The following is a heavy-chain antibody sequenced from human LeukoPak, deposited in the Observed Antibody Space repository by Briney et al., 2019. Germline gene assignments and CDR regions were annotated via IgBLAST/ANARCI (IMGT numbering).Heavy chain of an antibody. Sequence: SETLSLTCAVYGGSFSGYYWSWIRQPPGKGLEWIGEINHSGSTNYNPSLKSRVTISVDTSKNQFSLKLSSVTAADTAVYYCARGDYSYSYGSTYYFDSWGQGTLVTVSS. CDR2: INHSGST. J-gene: IGHJ4*02. V-gene: IGHV4-34*01. D-gene: IGHD5-18*01. CDR3: ARGDYSYSYGSTYYFDS. CDR1: GGSFSGYY.